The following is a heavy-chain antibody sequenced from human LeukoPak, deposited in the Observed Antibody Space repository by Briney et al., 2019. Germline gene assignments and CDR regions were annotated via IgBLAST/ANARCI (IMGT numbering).Heavy chain of an antibody. CDR2: IYYSGST. Sequence: SETLSLTCTDSGGSISSSSYYWGWIRQPPGKGLEWIGSIYYSGSTYYNPSLKSRVTISVDTSKNQFSLKLSSVTAADTAVYYCARRLYGSVDYWGQGTLVTVSS. D-gene: IGHD3-10*01. J-gene: IGHJ4*02. CDR3: ARRLYGSVDY. CDR1: GGSISSSSYY. V-gene: IGHV4-39*01.